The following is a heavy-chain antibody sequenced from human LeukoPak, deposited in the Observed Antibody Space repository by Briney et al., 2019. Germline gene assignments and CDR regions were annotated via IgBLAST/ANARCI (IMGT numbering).Heavy chain of an antibody. V-gene: IGHV4-59*08. CDR3: ARHVDGFNNIDAFDI. D-gene: IGHD1-14*01. Sequence: SETLSLTCSVPGGSISTHYWSWIRQPPGKGLEWIGYIYYGGSTNYNPSLKSRVTISVDTSKNQFSLKLRSVTAADTAVYHCARHVDGFNNIDAFDIWGQGTMVTVSS. CDR1: GGSISTHY. CDR2: IYYGGST. J-gene: IGHJ3*02.